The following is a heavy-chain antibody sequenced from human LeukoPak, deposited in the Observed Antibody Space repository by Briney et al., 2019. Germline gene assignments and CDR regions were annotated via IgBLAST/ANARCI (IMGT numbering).Heavy chain of an antibody. CDR1: GFSLSTSGVG. CDR2: IYWNDDK. CDR3: AYQRWVGNWYALSY. J-gene: IGHJ4*02. V-gene: IGHV2-5*01. Sequence: SGPTLVNPTQTLTLTCSFSGFSLSTSGVGVGWLRQPPGKALEWLALIYWNDDKRFSPSLKSRLTITKDTSRNQLVLRMTNMDPVDTATYYCAYQRWVGNWYALSYWGQGTLVTVSS. D-gene: IGHD1-1*01.